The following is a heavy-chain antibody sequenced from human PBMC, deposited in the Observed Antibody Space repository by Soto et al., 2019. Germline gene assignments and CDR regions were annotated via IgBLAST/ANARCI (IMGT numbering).Heavy chain of an antibody. CDR3: ASLTYYYDSSVFGMDV. J-gene: IGHJ6*02. D-gene: IGHD3-22*01. CDR2: MNPNGGNT. CDR1: GYTFTSYD. V-gene: IGHV1-8*01. Sequence: ASVKVSCKASGYTFTSYDINWVRQATGQGLEWMGWMNPNGGNTGYAQKFQGRVTMTRNTSISTAYMELSSLRSEDTAVYYCASLTYYYDSSVFGMDVWGQGTTVTGSS.